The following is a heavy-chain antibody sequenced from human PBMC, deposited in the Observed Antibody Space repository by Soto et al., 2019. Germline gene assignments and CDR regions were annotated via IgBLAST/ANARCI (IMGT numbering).Heavy chain of an antibody. J-gene: IGHJ3*02. CDR3: ARAGITIFGVVIDRDDAFDI. Sequence: ASVKVSCKASGYTFTSYGISWVRQAPRQGLEWMGWISAYNGNTNYAQKLQGRVTMTTDTSTSTAYMELRSLRSDDTAVYYCARAGITIFGVVIDRDDAFDIWGQGTMVTVSS. D-gene: IGHD3-3*01. CDR2: ISAYNGNT. V-gene: IGHV1-18*01. CDR1: GYTFTSYG.